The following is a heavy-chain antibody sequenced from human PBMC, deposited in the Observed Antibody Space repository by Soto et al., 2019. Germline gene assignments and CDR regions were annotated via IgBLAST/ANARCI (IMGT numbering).Heavy chain of an antibody. CDR1: GDSVSSNSAG. V-gene: IGHV6-1*01. J-gene: IGHJ6*02. CDR2: TYYKSKWNN. D-gene: IGHD3-10*01. CDR3: AGITWFRGMDV. Sequence: SETLSLTCVISGDSVSSNSAGWNWIRQSPSRGLEWLGGTYYKSKWNNDYALSVKSRITINPDTSKNQFSLHLYSVTPEDTAVYYCAGITWFRGMDVWGQGTPVTVSS.